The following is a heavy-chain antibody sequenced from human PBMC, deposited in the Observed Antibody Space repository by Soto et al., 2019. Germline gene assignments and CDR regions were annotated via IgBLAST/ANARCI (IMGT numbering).Heavy chain of an antibody. Sequence: QVQLVESGGGVVQPGRSLRLSCAASGFIFSSYAMHWVRQAPGKGLEWVAVISYDGSNKYYADSVKGRFTISRDNSKNTLYLQMNSLRAEDTAVYYCARGRVAVAGTRNWFDPWGQGTLVTVSS. CDR2: ISYDGSNK. D-gene: IGHD6-19*01. J-gene: IGHJ5*02. CDR3: ARGRVAVAGTRNWFDP. CDR1: GFIFSSYA. V-gene: IGHV3-30-3*01.